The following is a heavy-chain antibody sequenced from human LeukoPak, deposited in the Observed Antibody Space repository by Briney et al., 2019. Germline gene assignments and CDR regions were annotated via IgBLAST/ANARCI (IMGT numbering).Heavy chain of an antibody. CDR1: GYTFTSYG. Sequence: ASVKVSCKASGYTFTSYGISWVRQAPGQGLEWMGWISGYNGNTNYAQKLQGRVTMTTDTSTSTAYMELRSLRSDDTAVYYCARDNYSGYDSGWFDPWGQGTLVTVSS. V-gene: IGHV1-18*01. J-gene: IGHJ5*02. CDR3: ARDNYSGYDSGWFDP. D-gene: IGHD5-12*01. CDR2: ISGYNGNT.